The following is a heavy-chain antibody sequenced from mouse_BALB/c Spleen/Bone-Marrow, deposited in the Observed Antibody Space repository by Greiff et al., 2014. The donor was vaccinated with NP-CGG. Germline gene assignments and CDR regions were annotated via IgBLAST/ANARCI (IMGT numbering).Heavy chain of an antibody. Sequence: EVQLQQSGPLLVKPGASVKISCKASGYSFTDYYMHWVQQRHGKSLEWIGLVNPNNGGTNYNQKFKGKAIFTVDKSSSTAYMKLRMLTSEASSDYFCVRDYDYGCAYWGQGTLVTVS. CDR3: VRDYDYGCAY. V-gene: IGHV1-18*01. CDR1: GYSFTDYY. CDR2: VNPNNGGT. D-gene: IGHD2-4*01. J-gene: IGHJ3*01.